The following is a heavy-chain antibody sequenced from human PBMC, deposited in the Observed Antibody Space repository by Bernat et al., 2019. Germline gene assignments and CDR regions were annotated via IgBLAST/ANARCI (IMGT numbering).Heavy chain of an antibody. CDR2: VHPSGST. D-gene: IGHD6-13*01. J-gene: IGHJ4*02. Sequence: QVQLQQWGAGLLEPSETLSLTCAVYGGSFSGYYCTWIRLPPGKGLEWIGEVHPSGSTNYNPSLKSRVTISVDTSGNQFSLKLSSVTAADTAVYYCARHPSSSWYPHYFDYWGQGTLVTVSS. CDR3: ARHPSSSWYPHYFDY. CDR1: GGSFSGYY. V-gene: IGHV4-34*01.